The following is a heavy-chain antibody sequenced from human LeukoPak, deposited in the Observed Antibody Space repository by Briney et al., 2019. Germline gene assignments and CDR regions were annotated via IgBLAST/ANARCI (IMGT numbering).Heavy chain of an antibody. D-gene: IGHD3-22*01. CDR3: AGGGTYYYDSSGLTY. Sequence: ASVKVSCKASGGTFSSYAISWVRQAPGQGLEWMGGIIPIFGTANYAQKFQGRVTITTDESTSTAYMELSSLRSEDTAVYYCAGGGTYYYDSSGLTYWGQGTLVTVSS. CDR2: IIPIFGTA. V-gene: IGHV1-69*05. CDR1: GGTFSSYA. J-gene: IGHJ4*02.